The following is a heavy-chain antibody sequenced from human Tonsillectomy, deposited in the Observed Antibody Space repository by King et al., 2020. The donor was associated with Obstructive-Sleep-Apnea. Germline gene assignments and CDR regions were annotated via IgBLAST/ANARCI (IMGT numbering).Heavy chain of an antibody. D-gene: IGHD5-12*01. CDR1: GYSISSSNW. V-gene: IGHV4-28*01. CDR3: ARSDVTGYGGVDI. Sequence: QLQESGPGLVKPSDTLSLTCAVSGYSISSSNWWGWIRQPPGKGLEWIGDIYYSGTTYYNPSLRSRVTLSVDTSKNQLSLKLSSVTAVDTAVYYCARSDVTGYGGVDIWGQGTMVTVSS. CDR2: IYYSGTT. J-gene: IGHJ3*02.